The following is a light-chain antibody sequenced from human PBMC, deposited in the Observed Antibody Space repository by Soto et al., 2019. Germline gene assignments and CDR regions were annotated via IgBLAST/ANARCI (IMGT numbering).Light chain of an antibody. J-gene: IGKJ1*01. CDR2: TAS. CDR3: QQHKSYPRT. CDR1: QSISTW. Sequence: DIQMTQSPSTLSASVGDRVTITCRASQSISTWLAWYQQKPGKAPRLLIYTASSLESGVPSRFSGSGSGTEFTLTISSLQPDDFAPYYCQQHKSYPRTFGQGTKVEIK. V-gene: IGKV1-5*03.